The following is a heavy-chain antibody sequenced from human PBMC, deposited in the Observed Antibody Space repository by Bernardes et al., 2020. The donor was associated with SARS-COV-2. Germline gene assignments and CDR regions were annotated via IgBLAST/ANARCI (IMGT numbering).Heavy chain of an antibody. V-gene: IGHV4-59*02. J-gene: IGHJ4*02. Sequence: SETLSLTCTVSGASVGSYYWNYIRQAPGKGLEWIGYVHYSGTTNYNPSLKSRVTISLDTSDNQFSLTLSSVTAADTAVYYCARGGGGPWLGTFDYWGQGNLVTVSS. CDR1: GASVGSYY. CDR2: VHYSGTT. CDR3: ARGGGGPWLGTFDY. D-gene: IGHD6-19*01.